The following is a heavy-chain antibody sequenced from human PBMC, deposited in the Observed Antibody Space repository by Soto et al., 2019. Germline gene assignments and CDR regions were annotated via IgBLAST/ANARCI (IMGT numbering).Heavy chain of an antibody. CDR3: ARLHCDSPNCVPLDP. CDR1: GGSISDDTYY. D-gene: IGHD2-2*01. V-gene: IGHV4-39*01. CDR2: IYYSGTS. J-gene: IGHJ5*02. Sequence: QLQLQESGPGLVKPSETLSLTCTVSGGSISDDTYYWGWIRQPPGKGLEWIGCIYYSGTSSYNPSLKSRVTMSVDTSKKQLSLRLRSVPAADTAVYYCARLHCDSPNCVPLDPWGQGTLVIVSS.